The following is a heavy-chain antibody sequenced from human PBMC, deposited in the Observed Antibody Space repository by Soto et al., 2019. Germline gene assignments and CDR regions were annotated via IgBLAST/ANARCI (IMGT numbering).Heavy chain of an antibody. Sequence: QVQLQESGPGLVKPSETLSLTCTVSGGSISSYYWSWIRQPPGKGLEWVGYIYYSGSTNYNPSLKSRVFISVDTSKKRFSLKLSSVTAADTAVYYCARGILWFGGNNWFDPWGQGTLVTVSS. D-gene: IGHD3-10*01. CDR2: IYYSGST. V-gene: IGHV4-59*01. CDR1: GGSISSYY. CDR3: ARGILWFGGNNWFDP. J-gene: IGHJ5*02.